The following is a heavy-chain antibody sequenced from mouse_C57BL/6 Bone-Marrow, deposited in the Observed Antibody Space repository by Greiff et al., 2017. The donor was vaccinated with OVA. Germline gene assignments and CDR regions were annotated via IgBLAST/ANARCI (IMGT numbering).Heavy chain of an antibody. CDR2: IFPENGDT. CDR1: GYTFTDDY. Sequence: EVQLQQSGAELVRPGASVKLSCTASGYTFTDDYMHWVKQRPEQGLEWIGWIFPENGDTEYDSKFQGKATITADTSSNTAYLQLSSLTSEDTAVYYCTAYDCDWGWYFDVWGTGTTVTVSS. CDR3: TAYDCDWGWYFDV. D-gene: IGHD2-4*01. V-gene: IGHV14-4*01. J-gene: IGHJ1*03.